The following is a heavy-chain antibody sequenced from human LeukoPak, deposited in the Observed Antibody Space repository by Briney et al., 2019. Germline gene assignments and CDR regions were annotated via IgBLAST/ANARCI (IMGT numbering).Heavy chain of an antibody. V-gene: IGHV3-21*01. D-gene: IGHD3-16*01. J-gene: IGHJ4*02. CDR3: ARDGGRSSAFDY. Sequence: GGSLRLSCAASGLTFSSYSMNWVRQAPGKGLEWVSSISSSSSYIYYADSVKGRFTISRDNAKNSLYLQMNSLRAEDTAVYYCARDGGRSSAFDYWGQGTLVTVSS. CDR1: GLTFSSYS. CDR2: ISSSSSYI.